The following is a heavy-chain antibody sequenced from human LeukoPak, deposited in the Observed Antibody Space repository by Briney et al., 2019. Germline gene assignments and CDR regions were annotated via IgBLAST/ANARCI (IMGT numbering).Heavy chain of an antibody. J-gene: IGHJ4*02. D-gene: IGHD1-26*01. V-gene: IGHV3-11*04. Sequence: PGGSLRLSCAASGFTFSDYYITWVRQAPGKGLEWVSYISSSSNTIYYRDSVKGRLTVSRDNANKSLYLQMNNLRVEDTAVYYCARRAMGGTSFDYWGQGTLVTVSS. CDR3: ARRAMGGTSFDY. CDR2: ISSSSNTI. CDR1: GFTFSDYY.